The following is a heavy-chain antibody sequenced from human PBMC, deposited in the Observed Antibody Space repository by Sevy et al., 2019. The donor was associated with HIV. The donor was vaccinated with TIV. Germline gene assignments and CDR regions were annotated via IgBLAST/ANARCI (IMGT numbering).Heavy chain of an antibody. Sequence: GGSLRLSCEVSGFTFSNYWMTWVRQAPGKGLEWVANIKEDGSDKYYGDSVKGRFSLSRDNAKNSPYLQMDSLRAEDTAVYYCVRDGLASATDFDYWGQGTLATVSS. CDR2: IKEDGSDK. J-gene: IGHJ4*02. CDR1: GFTFSNYW. D-gene: IGHD2-15*01. V-gene: IGHV3-7*01. CDR3: VRDGLASATDFDY.